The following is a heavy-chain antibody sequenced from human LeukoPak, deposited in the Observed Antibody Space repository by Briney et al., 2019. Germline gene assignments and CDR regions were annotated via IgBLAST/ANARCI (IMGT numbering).Heavy chain of an antibody. D-gene: IGHD5-24*01. Sequence: GESLKISCKGSGYSFTNYWIGWVRQMPGKGLEWMGIIYPGDSDTRYSPSFPGQVTISAEKSISTAYLQWSSLKASDTALYYCASRKKGMASAGFDYWGQGTLVTVSS. CDR3: ASRKKGMASAGFDY. V-gene: IGHV5-51*01. CDR2: IYPGDSDT. CDR1: GYSFTNYW. J-gene: IGHJ4*02.